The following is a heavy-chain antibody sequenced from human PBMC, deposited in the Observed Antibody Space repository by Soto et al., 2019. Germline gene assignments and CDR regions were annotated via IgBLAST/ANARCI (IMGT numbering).Heavy chain of an antibody. J-gene: IGHJ4*03. CDR2: IYHGGTT. D-gene: IGHD6-19*01. CDR3: ARVHVMVVAGSTFDY. CDR1: GDSISSGSY. Sequence: PSETLSLTCTVSGDSISSGSYWGWIRQPPGEGPEWIASIYHGGTTFYNPSLKSRISISVDTSKNQFSLRLTSVTAADTATYYCARVHVMVVAGSTFDYWGRGTLVTVSS. V-gene: IGHV4-38-2*02.